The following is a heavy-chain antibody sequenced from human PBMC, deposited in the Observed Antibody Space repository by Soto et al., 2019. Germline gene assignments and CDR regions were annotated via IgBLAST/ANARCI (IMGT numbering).Heavy chain of an antibody. J-gene: IGHJ6*02. V-gene: IGHV4-31*03. CDR3: ERAQRVSYSKQYYYYGMDV. CDR2: IYYSGST. Sequence: SETLSLTCTVSGGSISSGGYYWSWIRQHPGKGLEWIGYIYYSGSTYYNPSLKSRVTISVDTSKNQFSLKLSSVTAADTAVYYCERAQRVSYSKQYYYYGMDVWGQGTTVTVSS. D-gene: IGHD4-4*01. CDR1: GGSISSGGYY.